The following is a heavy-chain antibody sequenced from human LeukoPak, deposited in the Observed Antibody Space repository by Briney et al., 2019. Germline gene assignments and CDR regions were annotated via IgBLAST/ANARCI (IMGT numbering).Heavy chain of an antibody. CDR3: AREIAAAGKAFVP. CDR2: IYYSGST. Sequence: SQTLSLTRTVSGGSISRGGYYWSSIRQPPGKGLEWIGYIYYSGSTYSNPSLKSRATISVDTSKNQFSLKLSSVTAAGTAVYYCAREIAAAGKAFVPWGEGTLVTVSS. CDR1: GGSISRGGYY. V-gene: IGHV4-31*03. J-gene: IGHJ5*02. D-gene: IGHD6-13*01.